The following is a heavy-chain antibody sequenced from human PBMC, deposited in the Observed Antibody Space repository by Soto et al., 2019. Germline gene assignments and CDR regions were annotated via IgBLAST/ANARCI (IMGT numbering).Heavy chain of an antibody. J-gene: IGHJ4*02. CDR2: IHYNENT. CDR1: GDSISAYS. V-gene: IGHV4-59*01. Sequence: QVQLQVSATGLVKPSETLSLTCTVSGDSISAYSWSCVRQPPGKGLEWIGNIHYNENTKYNPSFKSRVTMSVDTSKNQFSLRLISVTAADTAKYFCAREGNLGRWLQPLDFWGQGTLVTVSS. D-gene: IGHD5-12*01. CDR3: AREGNLGRWLQPLDF.